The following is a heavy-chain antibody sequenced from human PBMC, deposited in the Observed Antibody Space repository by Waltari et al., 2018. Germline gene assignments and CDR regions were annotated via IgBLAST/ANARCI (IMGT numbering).Heavy chain of an antibody. V-gene: IGHV4-34*01. CDR2: ISDRGST. CDR3: ARAPSGTIEYFQY. CDR1: Y. Sequence: YWSWIRQPPGKGLEWIGEISDRGSTKYNPSLKSRVTISGDTSKNQFSLKVSSVTAADMAVYYCARAPSGTIEYFQYWGQGTLVTVSS. D-gene: IGHD1-26*01. J-gene: IGHJ1*01.